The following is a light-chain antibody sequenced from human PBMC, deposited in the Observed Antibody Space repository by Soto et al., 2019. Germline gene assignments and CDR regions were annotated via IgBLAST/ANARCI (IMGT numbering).Light chain of an antibody. J-gene: IGKJ2*01. CDR2: KVS. CDR1: QSLAYSDGNTY. V-gene: IGKV2-30*01. Sequence: DVVMTQSPLSLPVTLGQPASISCRSSQSLAYSDGNTYLNWFQQRPGQSPRRLIYKVSNRDSGVPDRFSGSGACTDFTLKISRVEADDVGVYYCMQGTRWPPYTFGQGTKLEIK. CDR3: MQGTRWPPYT.